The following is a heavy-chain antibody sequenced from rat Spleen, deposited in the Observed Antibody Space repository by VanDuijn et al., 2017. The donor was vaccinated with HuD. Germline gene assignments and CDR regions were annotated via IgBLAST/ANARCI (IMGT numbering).Heavy chain of an antibody. J-gene: IGHJ2*01. Sequence: EVQLVESGGGLVQPGRSLKLSCAASGFTFSNYGMAWVRQAPTKGLEWVATISYDGIVTYYRDSVKGRFTLSRDNAKSSLYLQMDSLRSEDTATYYCTRDRILRSTGFDYWGQGVMVTVSS. CDR1: GFTFSNYG. CDR2: ISYDGIVT. CDR3: TRDRILRSTGFDY. V-gene: IGHV5-29*01. D-gene: IGHD1-6*01.